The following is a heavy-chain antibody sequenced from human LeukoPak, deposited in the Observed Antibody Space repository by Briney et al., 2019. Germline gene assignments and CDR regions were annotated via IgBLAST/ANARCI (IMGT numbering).Heavy chain of an antibody. CDR3: ARIGVVTRDVDY. CDR1: GGSISSSSYY. J-gene: IGHJ4*02. D-gene: IGHD4-23*01. Sequence: PSETLSLTCTVSGGSISSSSYYWGWIRQPPGKGLEWIGSIYYSGSTYYNPSLKSRVTISVDTSKNQFSLKLSSVTAADTAVYYCARIGVVTRDVDYWGQGTLVTVSS. CDR2: IYYSGST. V-gene: IGHV4-39*01.